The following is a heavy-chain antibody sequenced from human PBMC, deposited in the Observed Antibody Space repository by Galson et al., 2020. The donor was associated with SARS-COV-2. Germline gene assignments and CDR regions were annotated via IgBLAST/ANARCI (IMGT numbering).Heavy chain of an antibody. CDR2: TLSDGSNE. V-gene: IGHV3-30*18. CDR1: GLTFRNYG. J-gene: IGHJ4*02. Sequence: QLGESLKISCAASGLTFRNYGMHWVRQAPGKGLEWVAVTLSDGSNEYYADSVKGRFTISRDNSKNTLYLQMNSLRAEDTAIYYCAKLQGLFDYWGQGTLVTVSS. D-gene: IGHD1-1*01. CDR3: AKLQGLFDY.